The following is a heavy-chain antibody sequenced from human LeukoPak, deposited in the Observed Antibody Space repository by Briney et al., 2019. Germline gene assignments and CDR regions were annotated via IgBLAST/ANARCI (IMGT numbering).Heavy chain of an antibody. CDR2: INHSGST. V-gene: IGHV4-34*01. D-gene: IGHD3-16*02. CDR3: ARVGYDYVWGSYRLLDY. CDR1: GGSFSGYY. J-gene: IGHJ4*02. Sequence: SETLSLTCAVYGGSFSGYYWSWIRQPPGKGLEWIGEINHSGSTNYNPSLKSRVTISVGTSKNQFSLKLSSVTAADTAVYYCARVGYDYVWGSYRLLDYWGQGTLVTVSS.